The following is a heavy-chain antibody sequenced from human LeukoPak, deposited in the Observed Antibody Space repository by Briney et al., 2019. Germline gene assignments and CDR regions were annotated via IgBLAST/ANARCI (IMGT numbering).Heavy chain of an antibody. CDR2: IYYSGST. J-gene: IGHJ4*02. Sequence: SETLSLTCTVSGGSISSYYWSWIRQPPGKGLEWIGYIYYSGSTNYNPSLKSRVTISVDTSKNQFSLELSSVTAADTAVYYCARAEISSGSYYFDYWGQGTLVTVSS. D-gene: IGHD6-19*01. CDR1: GGSISSYY. CDR3: ARAEISSGSYYFDY. V-gene: IGHV4-59*01.